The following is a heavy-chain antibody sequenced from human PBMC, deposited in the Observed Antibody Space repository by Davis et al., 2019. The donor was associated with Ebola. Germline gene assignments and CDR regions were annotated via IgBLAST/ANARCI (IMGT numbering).Heavy chain of an antibody. V-gene: IGHV3-21*01. Sequence: GESLKISCAASGFTFSSYSMNWVRQAPGKGLEWVSSISSSSSYIYYADSVKGRFTISRDNAKNSLYLQMNSLRAEDTAVYYCARGGAGATMSYYYYGMDVWGQGTTVTVSS. J-gene: IGHJ6*02. D-gene: IGHD1-26*01. CDR2: ISSSSSYI. CDR3: ARGGAGATMSYYYYGMDV. CDR1: GFTFSSYS.